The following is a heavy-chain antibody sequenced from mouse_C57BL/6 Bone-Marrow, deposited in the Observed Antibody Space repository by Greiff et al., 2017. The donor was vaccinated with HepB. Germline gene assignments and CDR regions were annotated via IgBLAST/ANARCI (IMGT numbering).Heavy chain of an antibody. D-gene: IGHD2-12*01. CDR2: IYPSSGNT. V-gene: IGHV1-81*01. CDR1: GYTFTSYG. CDR3: ARGDPLYSPLFDY. J-gene: IGHJ2*01. Sequence: VQLQQSGAELARPGASVKLSCKASGYTFTSYGISWVKQRTGQGLEWIGEIYPSSGNTYYNEKFKGKATLTADNSSSTAYMELRSLTSEDSAVYFCARGDPLYSPLFDYWGQGTTLTVSS.